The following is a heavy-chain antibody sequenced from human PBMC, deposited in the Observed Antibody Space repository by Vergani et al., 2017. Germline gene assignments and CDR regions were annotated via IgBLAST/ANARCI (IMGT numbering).Heavy chain of an antibody. CDR3: ARPRTGGNLPKPLYYFYGLDV. CDR1: GGTFNIYS. J-gene: IGHJ6*02. Sequence: QVQLVQSGAEVKKPGSSVKVSCKASGGTFNIYSVSWLRQAPGQGPEWMGGITPFFPTGHYAQKFQGRVTISADESATTVYMELSSLRSEDTAVYYCARPRTGGNLPKPLYYFYGLDVWGQGTTVTVSS. D-gene: IGHD7-27*01. CDR2: ITPFFPTG. V-gene: IGHV1-69*12.